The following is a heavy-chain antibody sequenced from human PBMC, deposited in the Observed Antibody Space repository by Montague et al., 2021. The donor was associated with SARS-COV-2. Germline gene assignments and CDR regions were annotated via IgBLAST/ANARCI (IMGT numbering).Heavy chain of an antibody. Sequence: SETLSLTCTVSFGSISTYYWSWIRQPPGKGLEWIGFIFYNGSTXXXPSXXXRVSISLDTSKNQFSLKLSSVTAADTAGYYCARQDAWAYCGDECYRGWFDSWGQGTLVTVSS. J-gene: IGHJ5*01. CDR3: ARQDAWAYCGDECYRGWFDS. CDR1: FGSISTYY. D-gene: IGHD2-21*01. CDR2: IFYNGST. V-gene: IGHV4-59*01.